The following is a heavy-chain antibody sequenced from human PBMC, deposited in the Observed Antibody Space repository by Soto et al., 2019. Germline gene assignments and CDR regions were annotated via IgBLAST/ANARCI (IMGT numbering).Heavy chain of an antibody. CDR2: ISSTTDYI. CDR1: GFTFTRYS. J-gene: IGHJ4*02. V-gene: IGHV3-21*06. CDR3: ARESEDLTSNFDC. Sequence: GGSLRLSCAASGFTFTRYSMNWVRQAPGKGLEWVSSISSTTDYIYYGDSMKGRFTISRDNAKNSLYLEMNSLRAEDTAVYYCARESEDLTSNFDCWGQGTLVTVSS.